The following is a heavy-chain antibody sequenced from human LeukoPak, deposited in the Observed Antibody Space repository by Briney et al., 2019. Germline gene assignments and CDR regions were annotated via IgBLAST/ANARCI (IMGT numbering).Heavy chain of an antibody. V-gene: IGHV3-30-3*01. Sequence: GGSLRLSCAASGFTFSNYAMHWVRQAPGKGLEWVALMLYDGSNKFYADSVKGRFTISRDNSKSTLYLQMNSLKAEDTAVYYCARGGVTTMTLRDLWLDYWGQGTLVTVS. D-gene: IGHD4-17*01. CDR3: ARGGVTTMTLRDLWLDY. CDR1: GFTFSNYA. J-gene: IGHJ4*02. CDR2: MLYDGSNK.